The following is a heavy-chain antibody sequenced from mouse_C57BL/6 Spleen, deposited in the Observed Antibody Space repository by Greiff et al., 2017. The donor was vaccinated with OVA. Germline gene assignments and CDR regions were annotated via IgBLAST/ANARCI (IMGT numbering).Heavy chain of an antibody. V-gene: IGHV7-3*01. CDR2: IRNKANGYTT. CDR3: ARYHYYGSYDYFDY. Sequence: EVKLMESGGGLVQPGGSLSLSCAASGFTFTDYYMSWVRQPPGQALEWLGFIRNKANGYTTEYSASVKGRFTISRDNSQSILYLQMNALKAEDSATYYCARYHYYGSYDYFDYWGQGTTLTVSS. CDR1: GFTFTDYY. J-gene: IGHJ2*01. D-gene: IGHD2-1*01.